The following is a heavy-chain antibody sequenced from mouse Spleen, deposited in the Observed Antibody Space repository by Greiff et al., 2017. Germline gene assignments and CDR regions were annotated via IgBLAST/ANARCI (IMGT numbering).Heavy chain of an antibody. CDR1: GFSLTSYG. CDR2: IWGGGST. CDR3: ARRTGTGPFAY. Sequence: QVQLQQSGPGLVAPSQSLSITCTVSGFSLTSYGVDWVRQSPGKGLEWLGVIWGGGSTNYNSALKSRLSISKDNSKSQVFLKMNSLQTDDTAMYYCARRTGTGPFAYWGQGTLVTVSA. V-gene: IGHV2-6*01. D-gene: IGHD4-1*01. J-gene: IGHJ3*01.